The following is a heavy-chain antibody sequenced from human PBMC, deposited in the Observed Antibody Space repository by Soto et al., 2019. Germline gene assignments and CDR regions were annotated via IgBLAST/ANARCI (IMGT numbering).Heavy chain of an antibody. CDR1: GDTFNFYS. CDR2: INPILSMS. V-gene: IGHV1-69*02. J-gene: IGHJ4*02. Sequence: QVQWVQSGAEVKKPGSSVRVSCKASGDTFNFYSINWVRQAPGLGLEWMGRINPILSMSNYAQRFQGRVTMTADKSTSTAYMELSSLTSEATAMYYCASSYGSGYRAFDSWGQGALVTVSS. CDR3: ASSYGSGYRAFDS. D-gene: IGHD3-10*01.